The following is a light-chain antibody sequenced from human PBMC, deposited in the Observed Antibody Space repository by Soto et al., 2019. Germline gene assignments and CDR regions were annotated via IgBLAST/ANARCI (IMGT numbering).Light chain of an antibody. CDR3: QQYNNWPLT. CDR2: VAS. CDR1: QSIRSN. V-gene: IGKV3-15*01. J-gene: IGKJ4*01. Sequence: EIVLTQSPGILSLSPGERATLSCRASQSIRSNLAWYQQKPGQTPRLLIYVASTRATGIPARFTGSGSGTDFTLTISSLQSEDCAIYYCQQYNNWPLTFGGGTKVDIK.